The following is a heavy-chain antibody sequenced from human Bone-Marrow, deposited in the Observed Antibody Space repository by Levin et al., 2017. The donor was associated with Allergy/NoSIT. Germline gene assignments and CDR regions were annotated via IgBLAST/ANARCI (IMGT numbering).Heavy chain of an antibody. CDR3: VREWSPIDAFDI. CDR2: IFYSGST. Sequence: SETLSLPCNVSGGSISTSSYYWGWIRQPPGKGPEWIGSIFYSGSTYYNPSLKSRVTISVDTSKNQFSLKLRSVTAADTAVYYCVREWSPIDAFDIWGQGTMVTVSS. J-gene: IGHJ3*02. D-gene: IGHD2-15*01. CDR1: GGSISTSSYY. V-gene: IGHV4-39*07.